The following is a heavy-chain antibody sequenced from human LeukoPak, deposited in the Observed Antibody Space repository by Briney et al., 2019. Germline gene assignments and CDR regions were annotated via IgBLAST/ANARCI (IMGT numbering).Heavy chain of an antibody. CDR3: ARDTIFGVVIAYYGMDV. CDR1: GFTFSSYS. Sequence: GGSLRPSCAASGFTFSSYSMNWVRQAPGKGLEWVSSISSSSSYIYYADSVKGRFTISRDNAKNSLYLQMNSLRAEDTAVYYCARDTIFGVVIAYYGMDVWGQGTTVTVSS. V-gene: IGHV3-21*01. J-gene: IGHJ6*02. D-gene: IGHD3-3*01. CDR2: ISSSSSYI.